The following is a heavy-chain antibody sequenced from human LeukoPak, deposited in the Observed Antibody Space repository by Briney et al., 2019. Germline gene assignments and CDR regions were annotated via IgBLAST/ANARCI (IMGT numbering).Heavy chain of an antibody. CDR2: ISGSGTNT. CDR3: AQGYCIDGSCSYFCDY. Sequence: GGSLRLSCAASGFTFSNYPMSWARQAPGKGLEWVSAISGSGTNTYYADSVKGRFTISRDNSKNTVYLQMNSLRAEDTAVYYCAQGYCIDGSCSYFCDYWGQGTLVTVSS. J-gene: IGHJ4*02. D-gene: IGHD2-15*01. V-gene: IGHV3-23*01. CDR1: GFTFSNYP.